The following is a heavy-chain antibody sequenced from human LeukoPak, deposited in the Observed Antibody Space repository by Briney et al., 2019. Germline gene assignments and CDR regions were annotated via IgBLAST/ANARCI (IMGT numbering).Heavy chain of an antibody. V-gene: IGHV3-30-3*01. D-gene: IGHD3-10*01. CDR1: GFTFSSYA. J-gene: IGHJ5*02. CDR2: ISYDGSNK. Sequence: GGSLRLSCAASGFTFSSYAMHWVRQAPGKGLEWVAVISYDGSNKYYADSVKGRFTISRDNSKNTLYLQMNGLRAEDTAVYYCARDLYYGSGLNWFDPWGQGTLVTVSS. CDR3: ARDLYYGSGLNWFDP.